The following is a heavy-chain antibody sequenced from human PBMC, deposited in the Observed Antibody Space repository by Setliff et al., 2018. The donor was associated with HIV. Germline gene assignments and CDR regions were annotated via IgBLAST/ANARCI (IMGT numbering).Heavy chain of an antibody. CDR1: GITFDVSG. Sequence: LRLSCGASGITFDVSGMSWVRQAPGKGLEWVSGIYWNGGKIGYVDSVKGRFTISRDNAKKSLYLQMNNLRVEDTAVYYCARDHGSGWIRYFDLWGRGTLVTVSS. D-gene: IGHD6-19*01. V-gene: IGHV3-20*04. CDR2: IYWNGGKI. J-gene: IGHJ2*01. CDR3: ARDHGSGWIRYFDL.